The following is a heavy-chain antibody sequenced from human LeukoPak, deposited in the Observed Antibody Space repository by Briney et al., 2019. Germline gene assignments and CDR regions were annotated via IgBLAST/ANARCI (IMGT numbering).Heavy chain of an antibody. CDR2: INPNSGGT. D-gene: IGHD3-3*01. CDR1: GYTFTSCG. V-gene: IGHV1-2*02. CDR3: ASQSALLYDFWSGYSNWFDP. J-gene: IGHJ5*02. Sequence: GASVKVSCKASGYTFTSCGISWVRQAPGQGLEWMRWINPNSGGTNYAQKFQGRVTMTRDTSISTAYMELSRLRSDDTAVYYCASQSALLYDFWSGYSNWFDPWGQGTLVTVSS.